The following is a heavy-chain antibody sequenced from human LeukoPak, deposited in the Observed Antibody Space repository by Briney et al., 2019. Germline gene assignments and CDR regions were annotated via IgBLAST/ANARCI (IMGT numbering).Heavy chain of an antibody. V-gene: IGHV4-59*08. CDR2: IYYSGSGST. D-gene: IGHD5-24*01. J-gene: IGHJ4*02. CDR3: AREVRGGYNYLGY. Sequence: SETLSLTCTVSGDSISNYYGNWIRHPPGEGLEWIGYIYYSGSGSTNYNPSLKTRATTPVDTSKNQPSPKLSSVTAADTAVYYCAREVRGGYNYLGYWGQGSLVTVSS. CDR1: GDSISNYY.